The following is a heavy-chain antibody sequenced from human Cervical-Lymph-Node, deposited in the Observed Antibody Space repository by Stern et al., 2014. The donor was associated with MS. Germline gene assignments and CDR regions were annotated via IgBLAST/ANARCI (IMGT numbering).Heavy chain of an antibody. CDR1: GYTFSSYG. V-gene: IGHV1-18*01. CDR3: ARGLLGSENAFDI. Sequence: QVQLVQPGAEVEKPGGSVKVSCKASGYTFSSYGIRWVRQAPGHGLEWVGWISAYNGNTTYAQKLQGRVTMTTDTSTSTAYMELRSLRSDDTAVYYCARGLLGSENAFDIWGQGTMVTVSS. CDR2: ISAYNGNT. J-gene: IGHJ3*02. D-gene: IGHD2-15*01.